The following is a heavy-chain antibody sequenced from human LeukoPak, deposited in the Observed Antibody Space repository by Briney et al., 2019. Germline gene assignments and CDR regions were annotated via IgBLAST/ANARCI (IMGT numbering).Heavy chain of an antibody. CDR1: GSSISSSNW. CDR3: ARTQAYCSSTSCYPFDY. CDR2: IYYSGST. D-gene: IGHD2-2*01. V-gene: IGHV4-28*01. J-gene: IGHJ4*02. Sequence: SETLSLTCTVSGSSISSSNWWGWIRQPPGKGLEWIGYIYYSGSTYYNPSLKSRVTMSVDTSKNQISLKLSSVTAGDTAVYYCARTQAYCSSTSCYPFDYWGQGTLVTVSS.